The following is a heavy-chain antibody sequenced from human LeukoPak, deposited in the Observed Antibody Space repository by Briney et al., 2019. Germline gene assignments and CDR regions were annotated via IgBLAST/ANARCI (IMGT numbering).Heavy chain of an antibody. D-gene: IGHD2-15*01. Sequence: PSETLSLTCTVSGGSISSYYWSWIRQPPGKGLEWIGYIYYSGSTNYNPSLKSRVTISVDTSTNQFSLKLSSVTAADTAVYYCARGYCSGGSCYAGGVWFDYWGQGTLVTVSS. CDR2: IYYSGST. CDR1: GGSISSYY. J-gene: IGHJ4*02. CDR3: ARGYCSGGSCYAGGVWFDY. V-gene: IGHV4-59*01.